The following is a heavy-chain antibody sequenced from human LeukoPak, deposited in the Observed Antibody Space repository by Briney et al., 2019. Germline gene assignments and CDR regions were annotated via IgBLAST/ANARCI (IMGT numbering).Heavy chain of an antibody. Sequence: GASVKVSCKASGYTFTSYGISWVRQAPGQGLEWMGWISAYNGNTNYAQKLQGRVTMTTDTSTSTAYMELRSLRSDDTAVYYCARDQGVYYESSGYYQHSKLARHWGQGTLVTVSS. CDR1: GYTFTSYG. D-gene: IGHD3-22*01. V-gene: IGHV1-18*01. J-gene: IGHJ1*01. CDR2: ISAYNGNT. CDR3: ARDQGVYYESSGYYQHSKLARH.